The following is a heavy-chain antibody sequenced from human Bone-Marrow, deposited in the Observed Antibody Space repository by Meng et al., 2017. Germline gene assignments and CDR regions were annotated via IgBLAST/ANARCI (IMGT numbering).Heavy chain of an antibody. V-gene: IGHV1-69*13. J-gene: IGHJ6*02. CDR2: IIPIFGTA. CDR3: ARDRGTIFGVVIIDGDYYYGMDV. Sequence: SVKVSCKASGGTFSSYAISWVRQAPGQGLEWMGGIIPIFGTANYAQKFQGRVTITADESTSTAYMELSSLSSEDTAVYYCARDRGTIFGVVIIDGDYYYGMDVWGQGTTVTVSS. D-gene: IGHD3-3*01. CDR1: GGTFSSYA.